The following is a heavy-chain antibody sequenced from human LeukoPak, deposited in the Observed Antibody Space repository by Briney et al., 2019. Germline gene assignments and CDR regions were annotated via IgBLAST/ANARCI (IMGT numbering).Heavy chain of an antibody. D-gene: IGHD3-22*01. CDR2: ISGPAGSW. Sequence: GGSLRLSCAASGFPFSSYAMSWVRQAPGKGLEWVSAISGPAGSWDYADSVKGRFTISRDNAKNSLYLQMNSLRAEDTAVYYCAKDLGYYDSSGYYHYWGQGTLVTVSS. CDR1: GFPFSSYA. V-gene: IGHV3-23*01. CDR3: AKDLGYYDSSGYYHY. J-gene: IGHJ4*02.